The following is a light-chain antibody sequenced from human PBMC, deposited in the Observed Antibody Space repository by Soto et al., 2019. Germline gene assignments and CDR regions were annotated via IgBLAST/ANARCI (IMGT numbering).Light chain of an antibody. CDR3: MQALQNPPIS. CDR2: LGA. Sequence: MSLTPLSQPVTHGAPASICLLPRHSRMHRNGYNYLDWDLQKPGQSPQLLIYLGASRASGVPDRFSGSGSGTDFTLKISIVEAEDVGVDYCMQALQNPPISFGQGIRLVIK. V-gene: IGKV2-28*01. J-gene: IGKJ5*01. CDR1: HSRMHRNGYNY.